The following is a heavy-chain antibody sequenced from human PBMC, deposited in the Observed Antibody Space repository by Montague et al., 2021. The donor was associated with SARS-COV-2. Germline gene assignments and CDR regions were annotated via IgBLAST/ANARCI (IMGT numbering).Heavy chain of an antibody. D-gene: IGHD3-3*01. CDR3: AKDPYYDFWSGYYFDY. V-gene: IGHV3-23*03. Sequence: SLRLSCAASGFTFSNYAMSWVRQAPGKGLEWVSLIYSGGSSTYYADSXKGRFTISRDNSKNTLYLQMNSLRAEDTAVYYCAKDPYYDFWSGYYFDYWGQGTLVTVSS. J-gene: IGHJ4*02. CDR1: GFTFSNYA. CDR2: IYSGGSST.